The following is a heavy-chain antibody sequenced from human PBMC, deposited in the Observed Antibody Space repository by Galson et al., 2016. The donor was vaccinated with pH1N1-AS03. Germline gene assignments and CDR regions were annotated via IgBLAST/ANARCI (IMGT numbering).Heavy chain of an antibody. CDR2: ISPDGSRT. CDR3: VSYNWKDPHMDS. V-gene: IGHV3-74*01. J-gene: IGHJ5*01. CDR1: GFTFSRSW. D-gene: IGHD1-20*01. Sequence: SLRLSCAASGFTFSRSWMYWVRQGPGKGLVWVSRISPDGSRTGYADSVKGRFTISRDNAKNMLYVEMKSLRADDTAVYYCVSYNWKDPHMDSWGRGTQVTVSS.